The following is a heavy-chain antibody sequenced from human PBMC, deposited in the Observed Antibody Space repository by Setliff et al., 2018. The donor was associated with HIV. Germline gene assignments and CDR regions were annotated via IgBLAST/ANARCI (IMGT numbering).Heavy chain of an antibody. CDR2: INAGNGNT. Sequence: RASVKVSCKTSGYIFTNYAIQWVRQAPGQGLEWMGWINAGNGNTKYSQEFQGRVTITRDTSASTAYMELSSLRSEDMAVYYCARERDSTGYQFDPWGQGTLVTVSS. D-gene: IGHD3-22*01. V-gene: IGHV1-3*03. J-gene: IGHJ5*02. CDR3: ARERDSTGYQFDP. CDR1: GYIFTNYA.